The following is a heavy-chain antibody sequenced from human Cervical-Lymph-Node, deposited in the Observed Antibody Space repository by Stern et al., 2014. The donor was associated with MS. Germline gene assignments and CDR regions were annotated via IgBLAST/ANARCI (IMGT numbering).Heavy chain of an antibody. D-gene: IGHD2-2*01. V-gene: IGHV4-31*03. Sequence: QVQLVESGPGLVKPSQTLSLTCTVSGGSISSDNYYWTWIRQHPRQGLEWIGHIYYSGTTYYNPSLKSRVSITVDTSKNLFSLRLSSVTAADTAVYYCARDHFTTSLDVWGHGTTVTVS. CDR3: ARDHFTTSLDV. CDR2: IYYSGTT. J-gene: IGHJ6*02. CDR1: GGSISSDNYY.